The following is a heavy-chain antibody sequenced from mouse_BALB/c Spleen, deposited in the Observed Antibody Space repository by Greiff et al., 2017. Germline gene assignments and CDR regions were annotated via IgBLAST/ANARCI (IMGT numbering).Heavy chain of an antibody. Sequence: VKLVESGGGLVQPGGSLRLSCATSGFTFTDYYMSWVRQPPGKALEWLGFIRNKANGYTTEYSASVKGRFTISRDNSQSILYLQMNTLRAEDSATYYCARDGKVFAYWGQGTLVTVSA. CDR1: GFTFTDYY. CDR3: ARDGKVFAY. V-gene: IGHV7-3*02. CDR2: IRNKANGYTT. J-gene: IGHJ3*01.